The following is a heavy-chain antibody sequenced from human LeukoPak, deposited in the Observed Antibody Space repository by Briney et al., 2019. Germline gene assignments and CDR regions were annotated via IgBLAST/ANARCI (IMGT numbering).Heavy chain of an antibody. J-gene: IGHJ5*02. V-gene: IGHV1-46*01. CDR3: ARDFLDTAMGPSATWFDP. CDR1: GYTFTSYY. D-gene: IGHD5-18*01. Sequence: ALVKVSCKASGYTFTSYYMHWVRQAPGQGLEWMGIINPSGGSTSYAQKFQGRVTMTRDTSTSTVYMELSSLRSEDTAVYYCARDFLDTAMGPSATWFDPWGQGTLVTVSS. CDR2: INPSGGST.